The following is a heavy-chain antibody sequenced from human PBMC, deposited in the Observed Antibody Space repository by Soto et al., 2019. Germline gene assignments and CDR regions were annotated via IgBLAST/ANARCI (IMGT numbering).Heavy chain of an antibody. Sequence: QVQLQQWGAGLLKPSETLSLTCAVYGGSFSGYYWSWIRQPPGKGLEWIGEINHSGSTNYNPSLKSRVTISVDTSKHQFSLKLSSVTAADTAVYYCARGRSGWQRKFDYWGQGTLVTVSS. J-gene: IGHJ4*02. CDR1: GGSFSGYY. D-gene: IGHD6-19*01. CDR3: ARGRSGWQRKFDY. V-gene: IGHV4-34*01. CDR2: INHSGST.